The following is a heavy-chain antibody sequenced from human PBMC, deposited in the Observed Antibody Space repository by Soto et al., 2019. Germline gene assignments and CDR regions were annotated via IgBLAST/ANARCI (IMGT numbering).Heavy chain of an antibody. J-gene: IGHJ6*02. Sequence: SQTLSLTCPISGDSVSSNSAAWNWIRQSPSRGLEWLGRTYYRSKWYNDYAVSVNSRISINPDTSKNQFSLQMHSVTPDDTAVYYCARAPGYDHYHYYGMDVWGQGTTVTVSS. D-gene: IGHD3-3*01. V-gene: IGHV6-1*01. CDR3: ARAPGYDHYHYYGMDV. CDR1: GDSVSSNSAA. CDR2: TYYRSKWYN.